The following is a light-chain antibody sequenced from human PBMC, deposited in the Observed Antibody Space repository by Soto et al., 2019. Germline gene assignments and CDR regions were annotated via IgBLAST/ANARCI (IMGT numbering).Light chain of an antibody. CDR3: QQRGT. V-gene: IGKV3-11*01. CDR1: QSVSSY. J-gene: IGKJ1*01. CDR2: DAS. Sequence: EIVLTQSPATLSLSPGERATLSCRASQSVSSYFAWYQQKPGQAPRLLIYDASNRATGIPARFSGSGSGTDFTLTISSLEPEDFAVYYCQQRGTFGQGTKVEIK.